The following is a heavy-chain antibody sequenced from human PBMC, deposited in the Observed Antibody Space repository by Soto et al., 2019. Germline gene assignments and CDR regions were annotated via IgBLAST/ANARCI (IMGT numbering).Heavy chain of an antibody. Sequence: PGGSLRLSCAASGFTVSSNYMSWVRQAPGKGLEWVSVIYSGGSTYYADSVKGRFTISRDNSKNTLYLQMNSLRAEDAAVYYCATEAVGAAYFDYWGQGTLVTVSS. J-gene: IGHJ4*02. CDR3: ATEAVGAAYFDY. CDR2: IYSGGST. CDR1: GFTVSSNY. D-gene: IGHD1-26*01. V-gene: IGHV3-53*01.